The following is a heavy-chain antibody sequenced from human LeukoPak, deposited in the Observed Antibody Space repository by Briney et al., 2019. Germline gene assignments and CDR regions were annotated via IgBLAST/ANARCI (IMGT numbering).Heavy chain of an antibody. CDR2: IYSGGST. CDR1: GFTVSSNY. Sequence: GGSLRLSCAASGFTVSSNYMSWVRQAPGKGLEWVSVIYSGGSTYYADSVKGRFTISRDNSKNTLYLQMNSLRAEDTAVYYCARGVGYSSSGDAFDIWGQGTMVTVSS. V-gene: IGHV3-66*01. D-gene: IGHD6-13*01. J-gene: IGHJ3*02. CDR3: ARGVGYSSSGDAFDI.